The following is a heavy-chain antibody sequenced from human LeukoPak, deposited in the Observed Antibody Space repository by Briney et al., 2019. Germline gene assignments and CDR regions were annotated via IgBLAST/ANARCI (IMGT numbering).Heavy chain of an antibody. D-gene: IGHD6-13*01. CDR1: GFTVSSNY. J-gene: IGHJ4*02. CDR3: AKGLAAADIV. V-gene: IGHV3-53*01. CDR2: IYNGGNT. Sequence: PGGSLRLSCAASGFTVSSNYMSWVRQAPGKGLEWVSVIYNGGNTYYADSVKGRFTISRDNSKNTLYLQMNSLRAEDTAVYYCAKGLAAADIVWGQGTLVTVSS.